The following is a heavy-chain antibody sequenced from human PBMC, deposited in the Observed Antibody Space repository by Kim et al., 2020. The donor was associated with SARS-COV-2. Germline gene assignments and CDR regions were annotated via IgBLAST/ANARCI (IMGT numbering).Heavy chain of an antibody. J-gene: IGHJ6*01. CDR1: GGSFSGYY. CDR2: INHSGST. Sequence: SETLSLTCAVYGGSFSGYYWSWIRQPPGKGLEWIGEINHSGSTNYNPSLKSRVTISVDTSKNQFSLKLSSVTAADTAVYYCARGVPYSSSIYYYYGMDV. CDR3: ARGVPYSSSIYYYYGMDV. V-gene: IGHV4-34*01. D-gene: IGHD6-6*01.